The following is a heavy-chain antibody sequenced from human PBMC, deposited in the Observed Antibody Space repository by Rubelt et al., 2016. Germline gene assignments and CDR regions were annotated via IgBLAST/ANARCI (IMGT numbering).Heavy chain of an antibody. CDR1: GGSISSSSYY. D-gene: IGHD5-24*01. CDR3: AREFKNAYNAFDI. V-gene: IGHV4-39*02. Sequence: QLQLQESGPGLVKPSETLSLTCTVSGGSISSSSYYWGWIRQPPGKGLEWIGSIYYSGGTYYNPSLKSRVTISVDTSKNQFSLKLRSVTAADTAVYYCAREFKNAYNAFDIWGQGTMVTVSS. CDR2: IYYSGGT. J-gene: IGHJ3*02.